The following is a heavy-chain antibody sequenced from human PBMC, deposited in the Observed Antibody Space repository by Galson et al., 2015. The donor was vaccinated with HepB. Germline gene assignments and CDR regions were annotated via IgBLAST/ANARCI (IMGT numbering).Heavy chain of an antibody. D-gene: IGHD6-13*01. CDR1: GYTFTSYD. J-gene: IGHJ4*01. CDR2: MNPDSGNA. CDR3: ARARAAGYSSSFAY. V-gene: IGHV1-8*01. Sequence: SVKASCKASGYTFTSYDINWVRQAIGQGLEWMGWMNPDSGNAGYTQKFQGRVTMIRNTSINTAYLELSSLRSEDTAVYYCARARAAGYSSSFAYWGHGTLVTVSS.